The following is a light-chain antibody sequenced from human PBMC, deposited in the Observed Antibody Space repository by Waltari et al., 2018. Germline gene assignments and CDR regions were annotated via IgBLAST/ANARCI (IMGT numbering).Light chain of an antibody. V-gene: IGLV3-21*02. CDR3: QVWDSSSDHHV. J-gene: IGLJ3*02. CDR2: DDS. Sequence: SYVVSQPPSVSVAPGQTARTTCGGNNFESKSVHWYQQKPGQAPVLVVSDDSDRPSGIPERCSGSKSGNTATLTISRVEAGDEADYYCQVWDSSSDHHVFGGGTRLTVL. CDR1: NFESKS.